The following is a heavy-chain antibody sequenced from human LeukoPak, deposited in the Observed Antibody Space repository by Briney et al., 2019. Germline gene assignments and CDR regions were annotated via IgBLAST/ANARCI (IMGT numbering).Heavy chain of an antibody. V-gene: IGHV3-7*01. D-gene: IGHD5/OR15-5a*01. CDR1: GFTLSSYW. CDR2: IKLDGSET. CDR3: ARINSVNYYFDY. Sequence: GGSLRLSCAASGFTLSSYWMTWVRPSPGEGLEWVANIKLDGSETYYVDSVKGRFTIYRDNAKNSLYLQMNSLRAEDTAVYYCARINSVNYYFDYWGQGTLVTVSS. J-gene: IGHJ4*02.